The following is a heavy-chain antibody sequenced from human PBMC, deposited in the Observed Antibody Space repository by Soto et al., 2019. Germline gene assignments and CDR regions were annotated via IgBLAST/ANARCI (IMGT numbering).Heavy chain of an antibody. Sequence: PSETLSLTCTVSGGSISSYYWSWIRQPPGKGLEWIGYIYYSGSTNYNPSLKSRVTISVDTSKNQFSLKLSSVTAADTAVYYCARSTPYGDYSNYYYYYGMDVWGQGTTVTV. V-gene: IGHV4-59*01. CDR1: GGSISSYY. CDR3: ARSTPYGDYSNYYYYYGMDV. D-gene: IGHD4-17*01. J-gene: IGHJ6*02. CDR2: IYYSGST.